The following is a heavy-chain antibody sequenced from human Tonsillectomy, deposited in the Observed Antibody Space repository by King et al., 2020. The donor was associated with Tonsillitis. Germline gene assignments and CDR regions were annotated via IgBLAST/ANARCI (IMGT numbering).Heavy chain of an antibody. J-gene: IGHJ4*02. Sequence: LQLQESGPGLVKPSETLSLTCSVSGGSISSSTYYWGWIRQPPGKGLEWIGSIYYSGSTYYNPSRRSRVTISVDTSKNQFSLKLSSVTAADTAVYYCARHGGGFDSGGQGILVIVSS. CDR3: ARHGGGFDS. V-gene: IGHV4-39*07. CDR2: IYYSGST. D-gene: IGHD2-15*01. CDR1: GGSISSSTYY.